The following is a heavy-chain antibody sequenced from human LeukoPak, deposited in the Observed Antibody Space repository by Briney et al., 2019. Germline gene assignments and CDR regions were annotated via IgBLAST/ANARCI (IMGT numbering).Heavy chain of an antibody. D-gene: IGHD3-16*02. CDR1: GFTFSSYE. CDR3: ARDRFTPISSGPRGY. V-gene: IGHV3-48*03. CDR2: ISSSGSTI. Sequence: GGSLRLSCAASGFTFSSYEMNWVRQAPGKGLEWVSYISSSGSTIYYADSVKGRFTISRDNAKNSLYLQMNSLRAEDTAVYYCARDRFTPISSGPRGYWGQGTPVTVSS. J-gene: IGHJ4*02.